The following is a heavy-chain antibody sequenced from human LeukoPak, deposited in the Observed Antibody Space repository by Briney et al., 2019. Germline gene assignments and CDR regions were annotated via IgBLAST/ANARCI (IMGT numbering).Heavy chain of an antibody. Sequence: GGSLRLSCAASGFTFSSYYMHRVRQAPGKGLVWVSRIDSDGSSTRCADSVKGRFTISRDNAKNTLYLEMNSLRAEDTAVYYCARRGKYWYFDLWGRGTLVTVSS. J-gene: IGHJ2*01. CDR3: ARRGKYWYFDL. CDR1: GFTFSSYY. D-gene: IGHD3-10*01. V-gene: IGHV3-74*01. CDR2: IDSDGSST.